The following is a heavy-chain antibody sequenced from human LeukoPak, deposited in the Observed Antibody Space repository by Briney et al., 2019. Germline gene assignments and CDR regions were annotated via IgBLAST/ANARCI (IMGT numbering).Heavy chain of an antibody. V-gene: IGHV4-39*07. CDR2: IYYSGTT. D-gene: IGHD3-3*01. Sequence: PSETLSLTCTVSGASISGSSYYWGWIRQPPGKGLEWIGSIYYSGTTYYNPSLKSRVTISVDTSKNQFSLKLSSVTAADTAVYYCAREDYDFWSGPRFRWFDPWGQGTLVTVSS. J-gene: IGHJ5*02. CDR3: AREDYDFWSGPRFRWFDP. CDR1: GASISGSSYY.